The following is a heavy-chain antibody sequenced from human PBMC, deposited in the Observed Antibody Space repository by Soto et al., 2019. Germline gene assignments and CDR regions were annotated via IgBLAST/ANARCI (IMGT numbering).Heavy chain of an antibody. CDR2: ISSNGGGT. J-gene: IGHJ6*02. V-gene: IGHV3-64D*06. Sequence: GSLRLSCSASGFTFNQYSMQWVRQSPGKGLQFVSTISSNGGGTDYTDSVKGRFTISRDNSKKTLYLQMSRLRPGDTAVYYCVKDLFGMDVWGQGTPVTVYS. CDR3: VKDLFGMDV. CDR1: GFTFNQYS.